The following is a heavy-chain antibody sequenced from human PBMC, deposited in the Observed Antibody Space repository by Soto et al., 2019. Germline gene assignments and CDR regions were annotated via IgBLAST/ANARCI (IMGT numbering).Heavy chain of an antibody. Sequence: SETLSLTCTVSGGSISGTNWWSWVRQPPGKGLEWIGEIYHSGSTNYNPSLKSRVTVSVDRSNNQFSLRLSSVTAADTAVYYCARILAGTVYFDSWGQGILVTVSS. D-gene: IGHD6-19*01. V-gene: IGHV4-4*02. CDR2: IYHSGST. J-gene: IGHJ4*02. CDR3: ARILAGTVYFDS. CDR1: GGSISGTNW.